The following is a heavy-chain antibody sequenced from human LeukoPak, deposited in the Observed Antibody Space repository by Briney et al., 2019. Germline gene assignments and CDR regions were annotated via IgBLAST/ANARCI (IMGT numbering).Heavy chain of an antibody. CDR3: ARDRSFYDYIWGSYRSPGY. Sequence: ASVKVSCKASGYTFTSYGISWVRQAPGQGLEWMGWISAYNGNTNYAQKLQGRVTVTTDTSTSPAYMELRSLRSDDTAVYYCARDRSFYDYIWGSYRSPGYWGQGTLVTVSS. D-gene: IGHD3-16*02. CDR1: GYTFTSYG. V-gene: IGHV1-18*01. J-gene: IGHJ4*02. CDR2: ISAYNGNT.